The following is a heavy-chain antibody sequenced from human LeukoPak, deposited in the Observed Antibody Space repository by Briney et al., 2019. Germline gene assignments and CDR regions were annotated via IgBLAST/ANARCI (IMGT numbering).Heavy chain of an antibody. CDR3: ARPGWYEYVWGRYRSYGFDY. D-gene: IGHD3-16*02. CDR1: GGSFSGYY. J-gene: IGHJ4*02. Sequence: SETLSLTCAVYGGSFSGYYWSWIRQPPGKGLEWIGEINHSGSTNYNPSLKSRVTISVDTSKNQFSLKLSSVTAADTAVYYCARPGWYEYVWGRYRSYGFDYWVQGTLVNGS. CDR2: INHSGST. V-gene: IGHV4-34*01.